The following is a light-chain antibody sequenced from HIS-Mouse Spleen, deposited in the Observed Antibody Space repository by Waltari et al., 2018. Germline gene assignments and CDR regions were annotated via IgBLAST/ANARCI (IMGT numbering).Light chain of an antibody. V-gene: IGKV1-39*01. CDR1: QSISSY. Sequence: DIQMTQSPSSLSASVGDRVTITCRASQSISSYLNWYQQKPGKAPKLLNYAASSLQSGVPSRFSGSGSGTDFTLTISSLQPEDFATYYCQQSYSTPYTFGQGTKLEIK. CDR3: QQSYSTPYT. CDR2: AAS. J-gene: IGKJ2*01.